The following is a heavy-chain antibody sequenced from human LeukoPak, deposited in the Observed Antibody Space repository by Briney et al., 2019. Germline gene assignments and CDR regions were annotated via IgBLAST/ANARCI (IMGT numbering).Heavy chain of an antibody. V-gene: IGHV4-34*01. CDR3: ARGGSMAAAGTNYFDY. J-gene: IGHJ4*02. D-gene: IGHD6-13*01. CDR1: GGSFSGYY. Sequence: SETLSLTCAVYGGSFSGYYWSWIRQPPGKELEWIGEINHSGSTNYNPSLKSRVTISVDTSKNQFSLKLSSVTAADTAVYYCARGGSMAAAGTNYFDYWGQGTLVTVSS. CDR2: INHSGST.